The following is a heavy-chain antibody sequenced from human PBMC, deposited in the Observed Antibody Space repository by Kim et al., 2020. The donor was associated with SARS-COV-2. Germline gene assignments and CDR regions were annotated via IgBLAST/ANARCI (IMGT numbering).Heavy chain of an antibody. D-gene: IGHD1-7*01. CDR2: GGT. Sequence: GGTNYAQKFQGRVTMTRDTSISTAYMELSRLRSDDTAVYYCARDWNYGDYWGQGTLVTVSS. J-gene: IGHJ4*02. V-gene: IGHV1-2*02. CDR3: ARDWNYGDY.